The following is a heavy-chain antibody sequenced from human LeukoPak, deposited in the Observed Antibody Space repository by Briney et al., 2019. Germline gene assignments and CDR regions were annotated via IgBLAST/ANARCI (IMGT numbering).Heavy chain of an antibody. J-gene: IGHJ4*02. V-gene: IGHV1-3*01. D-gene: IGHD2-2*01. CDR3: ARDLGIVVVPAAMDY. Sequence: KFQGRVTITRDTSASTAYMELSSLRSEDTAVYYRARDLGIVVVPAAMDYWGQGTLVTVSS.